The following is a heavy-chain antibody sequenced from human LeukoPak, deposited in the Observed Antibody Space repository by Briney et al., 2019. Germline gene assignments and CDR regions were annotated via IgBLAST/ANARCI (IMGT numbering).Heavy chain of an antibody. CDR2: ISYDGSNK. Sequence: HPGGSLRLSCAASGFTFSSYAMHWVRQAPGKGLEWVAVISYDGSNKYYADSVKGRFTISGDNSKNTLYLQMNSLRAEDTAVYYCARDWREGIQLWPTYYFDYWGQGTLVTVSS. CDR3: ARDWREGIQLWPTYYFDY. CDR1: GFTFSSYA. D-gene: IGHD5-18*01. J-gene: IGHJ4*02. V-gene: IGHV3-30*04.